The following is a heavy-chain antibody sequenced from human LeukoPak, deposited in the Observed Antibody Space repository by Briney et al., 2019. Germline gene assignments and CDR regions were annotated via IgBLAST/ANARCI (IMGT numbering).Heavy chain of an antibody. CDR3: AREYIAAAGTLGY. Sequence: EASVKVSCKASGYTFTAYNMHWVRQAPGQGLEWMGWISAYNGNTNYAQKLQGRVTMTTDTSTSTAYMELRSLRSDDTAVYYCAREYIAAAGTLGYWGQGTLVTVSS. V-gene: IGHV1-18*04. CDR2: ISAYNGNT. D-gene: IGHD6-13*01. CDR1: GYTFTAYN. J-gene: IGHJ4*02.